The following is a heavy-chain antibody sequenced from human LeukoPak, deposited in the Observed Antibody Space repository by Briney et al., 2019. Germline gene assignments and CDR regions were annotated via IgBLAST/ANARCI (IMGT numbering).Heavy chain of an antibody. CDR3: ARELRIVGSTQYYYYMVV. CDR2: ISAYNGNT. J-gene: IGHJ6*03. D-gene: IGHD1-26*01. V-gene: IGHV1-18*01. Sequence: ASVKVSCKASGNTLTSYGISWVRQAPGQGLEWMGWISAYNGNTNYAQKLQGRVTMTTDTSTSTAYMELRSLRSVDAHVYYCARELRIVGSTQYYYYMVVWGKGTTVTVSS. CDR1: GNTLTSYG.